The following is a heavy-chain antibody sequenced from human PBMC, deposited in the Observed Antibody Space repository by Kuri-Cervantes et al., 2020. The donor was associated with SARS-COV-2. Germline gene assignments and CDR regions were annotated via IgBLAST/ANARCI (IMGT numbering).Heavy chain of an antibody. Sequence: ESLKISCTVSGGSISSYYWSWIRQPAGKRLEWIGRNHTSGSTNYNPSLKSRVTISVDTSKNQFSLKLSSVTAADTAVYYCARDIGGYSYGHYFDYWGQGTLVTVSS. CDR2: NHTSGST. CDR1: GGSISSYY. D-gene: IGHD5-18*01. CDR3: ARDIGGYSYGHYFDY. J-gene: IGHJ4*02. V-gene: IGHV4-4*07.